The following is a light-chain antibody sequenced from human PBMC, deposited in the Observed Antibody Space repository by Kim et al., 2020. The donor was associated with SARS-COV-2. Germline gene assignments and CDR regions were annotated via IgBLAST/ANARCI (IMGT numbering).Light chain of an antibody. CDR2: GAS. CDR1: QSVTNNY. Sequence: LSPGERATLSCRASQSVTNNYLAWYQQKPGQTPRLLIYGASSRATGIPDRFSGSGSGTDFTLTISRLEPEDFAVYYCRRYGSSPRFGGGTKVDIK. V-gene: IGKV3-20*01. J-gene: IGKJ4*01. CDR3: RRYGSSPR.